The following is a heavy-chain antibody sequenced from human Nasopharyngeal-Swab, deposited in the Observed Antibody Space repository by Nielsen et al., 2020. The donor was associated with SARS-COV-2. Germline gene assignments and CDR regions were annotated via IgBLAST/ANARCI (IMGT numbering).Heavy chain of an antibody. CDR2: ISYDGSNK. D-gene: IGHD2-2*01. CDR3: AKGEYCSSTSCYPVSYFDY. J-gene: IGHJ4*02. CDR1: GFTFSSYG. Sequence: GGSLRLSCAASGFTFSSYGMHWVRQAPGKGLVWVAVISYDGSNKYYADSVKGRFTISRDNSKNTLYLQMNSLRAEDTAVYYCAKGEYCSSTSCYPVSYFDYWGQGTLVTVSS. V-gene: IGHV3-30*18.